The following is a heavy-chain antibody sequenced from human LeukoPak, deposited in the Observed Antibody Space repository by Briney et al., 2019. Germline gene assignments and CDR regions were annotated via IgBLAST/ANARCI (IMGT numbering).Heavy chain of an antibody. CDR1: GYTLITYY. V-gene: IGHV1-2*06. Sequence: GASVKVSCKASGYTLITYYIHWVRQAPGQGLEWMGRINPNSGGTDYAQKFQGRVTMTWDTSIGTAYMDLTRLTSDDTAVYYCARETGVDRHRDFDYWGQGTLVTVSS. D-gene: IGHD3-10*01. J-gene: IGHJ4*02. CDR3: ARETGVDRHRDFDY. CDR2: INPNSGGT.